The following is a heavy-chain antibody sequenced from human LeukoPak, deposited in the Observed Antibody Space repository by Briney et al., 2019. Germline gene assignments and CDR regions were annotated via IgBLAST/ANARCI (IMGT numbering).Heavy chain of an antibody. CDR1: GFTSSSYG. CDR2: ISYDGSNK. Sequence: GGSLRLSCAASGFTSSSYGMHWVRQAPGKGLEWVAVISYDGSNKYYADSVKGRFTISRDNSKNTLYLQMNSLRAEDTAVYYCAKDSSSSGWDWGQGTLVTVSS. CDR3: AKDSSSSGWD. J-gene: IGHJ4*02. D-gene: IGHD6-19*01. V-gene: IGHV3-30*18.